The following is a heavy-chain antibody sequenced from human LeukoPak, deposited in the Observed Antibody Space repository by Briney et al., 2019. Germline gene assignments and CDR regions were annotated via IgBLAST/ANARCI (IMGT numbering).Heavy chain of an antibody. CDR2: ISSNSKST. CDR1: GFSISSHS. V-gene: IGHV3-21*01. D-gene: IGHD6-6*01. Sequence: PGGSLRLSCAASGFSISSHSMNWVRQAPGKGLEWVSSISSNSKSTYYADSVKGRFTISRDNAKNSLFLQMNSLRAEDTAVYYCAKSLAASVDWFDPWGQGTLVTVSS. CDR3: AKSLAASVDWFDP. J-gene: IGHJ5*02.